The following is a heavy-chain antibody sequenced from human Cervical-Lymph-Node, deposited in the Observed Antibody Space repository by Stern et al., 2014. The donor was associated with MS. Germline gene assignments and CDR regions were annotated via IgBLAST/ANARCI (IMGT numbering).Heavy chain of an antibody. J-gene: IGHJ4*02. D-gene: IGHD4-17*01. CDR2: IWNDGLNK. Sequence: QVQLVQSGGGVVQPGRSLRLSCATSGFSFSTYGMHWVRQAPGQGLEWAAAIWNDGLNKYYADALKGRFTISRDNSKNTLYLQLNSPRAEDTAVYYCARAQEATLTPPQFWGQGTLVTVSS. V-gene: IGHV3-33*01. CDR3: ARAQEATLTPPQF. CDR1: GFSFSTYG.